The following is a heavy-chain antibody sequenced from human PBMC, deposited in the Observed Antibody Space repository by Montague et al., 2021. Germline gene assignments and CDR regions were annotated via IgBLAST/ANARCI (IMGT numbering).Heavy chain of an antibody. CDR2: ISYDGSNK. CDR1: GLTFSSYA. V-gene: IGHV3-30-3*01. J-gene: IGHJ1*01. CDR3: ARSLTSGLLAEYIQH. D-gene: IGHD6-19*01. Sequence: SLRLSCAASGLTFSSYAMHWVRQAPGKGLEWVAVISYDGSNKYYADSVKGRFTISRDNSKNTLYLQMNSLRAEDTAVYYCARSLTSGLLAEYIQHWGQGTLVTVSS.